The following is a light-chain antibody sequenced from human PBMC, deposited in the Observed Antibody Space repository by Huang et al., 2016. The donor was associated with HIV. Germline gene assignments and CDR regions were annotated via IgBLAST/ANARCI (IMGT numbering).Light chain of an antibody. Sequence: DIQMTQSPSSLSASVGDRVTITCQASQDISNYLNWYQQKPGKAPKLLIYDASNLETRVPSRFSGSGSGTDFTFTISSLQPEDIATYYCQQYDDLPYTCGQGTKLEIK. CDR2: DAS. V-gene: IGKV1-33*01. CDR3: QQYDDLPYT. CDR1: QDISNY. J-gene: IGKJ2*01.